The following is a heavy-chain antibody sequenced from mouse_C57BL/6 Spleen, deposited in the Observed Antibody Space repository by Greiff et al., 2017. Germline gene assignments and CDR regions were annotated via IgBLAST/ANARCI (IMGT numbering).Heavy chain of an antibody. CDR2: IYPGDGDT. V-gene: IGHV1-80*01. CDR1: GYAFSSYW. Sequence: LPESGAELVKPGASVKISCKASGYAFSSYWMNWVKQRPGKGLERIGQIYPGDGDTNYNGKFKGKATLTADKSSSTAYMQLSSLTSEDSAVYFCARIGAMDYWGQGTSVTVSS. CDR3: ARIGAMDY. D-gene: IGHD2-14*01. J-gene: IGHJ4*01.